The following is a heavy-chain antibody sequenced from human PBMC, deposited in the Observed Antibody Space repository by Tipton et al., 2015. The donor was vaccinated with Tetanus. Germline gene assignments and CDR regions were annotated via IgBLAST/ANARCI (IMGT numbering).Heavy chain of an antibody. Sequence: TLSLTCTVSGGSISSSSYYWGWVRQTPEKGLEWIGEIYHTGITNYNPSLKSRVTILVDKSKNHFSLRLSSVAAADTAVYYCARESWNRDAFDIWGQGTMVTVSS. D-gene: IGHD1-1*01. CDR2: IYHTGIT. J-gene: IGHJ3*02. CDR1: GGSISSSSYY. V-gene: IGHV4-39*07. CDR3: ARESWNRDAFDI.